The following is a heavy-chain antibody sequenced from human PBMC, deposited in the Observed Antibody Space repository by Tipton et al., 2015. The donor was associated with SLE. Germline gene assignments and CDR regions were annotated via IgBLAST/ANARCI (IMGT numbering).Heavy chain of an antibody. V-gene: IGHV4-34*01. CDR1: GGSFSGYY. D-gene: IGHD3-3*01. Sequence: TLSLTCAVYGGSFSGYYWSWIRQPPGKGLEWIGEINHSGSTNYNPSLKSRVTISLDTSKNQFSLKLSSVTAADTAVYYCARGSTIFGMRWFDPWGQGTLVTVSS. J-gene: IGHJ5*02. CDR3: ARGSTIFGMRWFDP. CDR2: INHSGST.